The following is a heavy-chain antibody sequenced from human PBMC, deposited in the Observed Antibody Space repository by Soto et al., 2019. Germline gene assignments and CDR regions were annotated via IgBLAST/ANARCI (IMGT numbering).Heavy chain of an antibody. V-gene: IGHV1-69*08. CDR1: GGTFSSYT. J-gene: IGHJ4*02. D-gene: IGHD6-19*01. CDR3: AREGEGGWYRFTY. CDR2: IIPILGIA. Sequence: QVQLVQSGAEVKKPGSSVKVSCKASGGTFSSYTISWVRQAPGQGLEWMGRIIPILGIANYAQKFQGRVTITADKSTSTAYMELSSLRSEDTAVYYCAREGEGGWYRFTYWGQGTLVTVSS.